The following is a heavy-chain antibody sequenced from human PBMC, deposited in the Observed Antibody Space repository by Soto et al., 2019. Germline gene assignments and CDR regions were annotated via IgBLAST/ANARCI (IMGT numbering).Heavy chain of an antibody. CDR2: IIPIFGTT. CDR3: ARQYNSSLESSYYYAVDV. CDR1: GGTFSSYA. D-gene: IGHD6-13*01. J-gene: IGHJ6*02. Sequence: QVQLVQSGAEVKKPGSSVTVSCKASGGTFSSYAVSWVRQAPGQGLEWMGGIIPIFGTTNYPLKFQGRVSITADQSTSTAYMELSSLTSKDTAVYYCARQYNSSLESSYYYAVDVWGQGTTVIVSS. V-gene: IGHV1-69*12.